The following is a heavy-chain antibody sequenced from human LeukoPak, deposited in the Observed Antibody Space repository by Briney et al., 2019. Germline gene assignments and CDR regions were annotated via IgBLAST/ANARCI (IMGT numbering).Heavy chain of an antibody. J-gene: IGHJ6*02. CDR1: RGTYSSYA. CDR3: ARGSVPYGMDV. V-gene: IGHV1-69*04. Sequence: ASVNVSFKASRGTYSSYAISWVRQAPGQGLEWMGRIIPILGIANYAQKFQGRVTITADKSTSTAYMELSSLRSEDTGVYYCARGSVPYGMDVWGQGTTVTVSS. CDR2: IIPILGIA.